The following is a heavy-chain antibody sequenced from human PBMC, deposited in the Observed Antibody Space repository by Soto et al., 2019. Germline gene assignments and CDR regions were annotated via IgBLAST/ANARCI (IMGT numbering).Heavy chain of an antibody. CDR2: ISTDNGNT. CDR3: ARDQGITTFGVYSMYYYGMDV. J-gene: IGHJ6*02. D-gene: IGHD3-3*01. Sequence: QVQLVQSVAEVKKPGASVKVSCKASGYTFTSSGISWVRQAPGQGLEWMGWISTDNGNTNYAQHLQGRVSMTTDTSTSTAYMDLRSLRSDDTAVYYCARDQGITTFGVYSMYYYGMDVWGQGTTVTVCS. CDR1: GYTFTSSG. V-gene: IGHV1-18*01.